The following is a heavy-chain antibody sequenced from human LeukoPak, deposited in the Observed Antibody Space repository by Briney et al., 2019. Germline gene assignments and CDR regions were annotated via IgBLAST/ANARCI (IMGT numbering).Heavy chain of an antibody. CDR2: INHSGST. J-gene: IGHJ5*02. CDR1: GGSFSGYY. Sequence: PSETLSLTCAVYGGSFSGYYWSWIRQPPGKGLEWIGEINHSGSTNYNPSLKSRVTISVDTSKNQFSLKLSSVTAADTAVYYCARSSDDTTVTRPYWFDPWGQGTLVTVSS. V-gene: IGHV4-34*01. CDR3: ARSSDDTTVTRPYWFDP. D-gene: IGHD4-17*01.